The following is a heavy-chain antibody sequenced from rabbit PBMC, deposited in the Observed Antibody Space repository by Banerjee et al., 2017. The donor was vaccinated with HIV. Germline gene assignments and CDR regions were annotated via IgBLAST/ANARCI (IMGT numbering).Heavy chain of an antibody. J-gene: IGHJ4*01. CDR2: ILVGDGRT. D-gene: IGHD4-1*01. V-gene: IGHV1S45*01. Sequence: QEQLKETGGGLVQPGGSRTLSCTASGFTLSGTYWMSWVRQAPGKGLEWIGCILVGDGRTYYATWVNGRFTISKTSTTVDLKMTSLTAAYVAPYFCARDLAGVTGLNFNLWGPGTLVTVS. CDR3: ARDLAGVTGLNFNL. CDR1: GFTLSGTYW.